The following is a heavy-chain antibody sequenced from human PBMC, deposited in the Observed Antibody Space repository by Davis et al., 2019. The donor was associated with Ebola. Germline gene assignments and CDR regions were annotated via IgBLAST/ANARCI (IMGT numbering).Heavy chain of an antibody. CDR3: AKGRATVTTGWFDP. J-gene: IGHJ5*02. Sequence: GESLKISCAASGFTFSSYAMHWVRQAPGKGLEWVAVISYDGSNKYYADSVKGRFTISRDNSKNTLYLQMNSLRAEDTAVYYCAKGRATVTTGWFDPWGQGTLVTVSS. CDR1: GFTFSSYA. CDR2: ISYDGSNK. D-gene: IGHD4-11*01. V-gene: IGHV3-30*04.